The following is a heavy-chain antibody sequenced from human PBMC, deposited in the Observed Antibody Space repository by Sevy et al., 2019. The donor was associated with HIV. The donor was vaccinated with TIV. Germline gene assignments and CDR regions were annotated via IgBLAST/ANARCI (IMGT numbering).Heavy chain of an antibody. D-gene: IGHD3-22*01. CDR2: IYSGTNT. J-gene: IGHJ6*02. CDR1: GFNVSSNY. V-gene: IGHV3-53*01. CDR3: ARDRITYYYDSSGYYTSGYGMDV. Sequence: GGSLRLSCAASGFNVSSNYMNWVRQAPGKGLEWVSVIYSGTNTYYADSVKGRFTISRGTSKNKLYLQMNSLRAEDTAVYYCARDRITYYYDSSGYYTSGYGMDVWGQGTTVTVSS.